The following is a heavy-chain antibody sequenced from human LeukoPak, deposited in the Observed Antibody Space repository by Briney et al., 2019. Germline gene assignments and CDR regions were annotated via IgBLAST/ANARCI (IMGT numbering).Heavy chain of an antibody. CDR1: GGTFSSYA. J-gene: IGHJ4*02. CDR3: ARVGETYYYDSSGYYPLYFDY. CDR2: IIPIFGTA. D-gene: IGHD3-22*01. V-gene: IGHV1-69*06. Sequence: SVKVSCKASGGTFSSYAISWVRQAPGQGLEWMGGIIPIFGTANYAQKFQGRVTITADKSTSTAHMELSSLRSEDTAVYYCARVGETYYYDSSGYYPLYFDYWGQGTLVTVSS.